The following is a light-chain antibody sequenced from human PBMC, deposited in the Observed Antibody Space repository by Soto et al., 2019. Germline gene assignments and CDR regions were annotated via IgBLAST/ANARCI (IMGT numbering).Light chain of an antibody. CDR1: QSVSSN. J-gene: IGKJ2*01. V-gene: IGKV3-15*01. CDR2: RAS. CDR3: QQSNKWPYT. Sequence: IVMTQSPATLSVSPGERATLSCRASQSVSSNLAWYQHKPGQAPRLLFYRASTRAAGIPARFSGGGSGTDFTLTISGLQSEDFAVYYCQQSNKWPYTFGQGTKLEIK.